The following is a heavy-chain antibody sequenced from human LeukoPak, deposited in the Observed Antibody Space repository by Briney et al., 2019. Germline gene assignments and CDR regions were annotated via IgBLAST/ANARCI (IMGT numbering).Heavy chain of an antibody. CDR1: GFAFSTYG. D-gene: IGHD2-21*02. CDR3: AKFSPMTASHYFDF. J-gene: IGHJ4*02. V-gene: IGHV3-21*05. CDR2: ISPSSSYT. Sequence: PGGSLRLSCAASGFAFSTYGMHWVRQAPGKGLEWVSYISPSSSYTDYADSVKGRFTISRDNAKNSLYLQMNSLRAEDTAVYSCAKFSPMTASHYFDFWGQGTLVTVSS.